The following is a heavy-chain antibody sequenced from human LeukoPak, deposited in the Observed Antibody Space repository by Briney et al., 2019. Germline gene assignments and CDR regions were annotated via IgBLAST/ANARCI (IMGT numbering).Heavy chain of an antibody. D-gene: IGHD4-23*01. CDR2: MYYSGTT. Sequence: TSETLSLTCTVSGGSISSYYWSWIRQPPGKGLEWVGYMYYSGTTNYNPSLKSRVTISIDTSKNQSSLNLSSVTAADTAVYYCATLTGGDDAFDIWGQGTMVTVSS. J-gene: IGHJ3*02. CDR3: ATLTGGDDAFDI. CDR1: GGSISSYY. V-gene: IGHV4-59*01.